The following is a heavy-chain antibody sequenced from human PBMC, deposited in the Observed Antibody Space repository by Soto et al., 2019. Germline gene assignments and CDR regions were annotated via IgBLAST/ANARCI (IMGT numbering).Heavy chain of an antibody. D-gene: IGHD3-9*01. J-gene: IGHJ5*02. Sequence: SETLSLTCTVSGGSISSYYWSWIRQPPGKGLEWIGYIYYSGSTNYNPSLKSRVTISVDTSKNQFSLKLSSVTAADTAVYYCARAGRDYDILTGYHNWFDPWGQGTLVTVSS. CDR1: GGSISSYY. CDR3: ARAGRDYDILTGYHNWFDP. V-gene: IGHV4-59*01. CDR2: IYYSGST.